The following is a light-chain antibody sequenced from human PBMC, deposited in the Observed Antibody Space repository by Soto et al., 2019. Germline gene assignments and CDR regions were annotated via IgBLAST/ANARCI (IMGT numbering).Light chain of an antibody. CDR2: TAS. V-gene: IGKV1-39*01. J-gene: IGKJ1*01. CDR3: QQTYSPLRT. CDR1: QSISTW. Sequence: DIQMTQSPSTLSASVGDRVTITCRASQSISTWLAWYQQKPGKVPKVLIYTASNLQSGVPSRFSGTRSGTDFTLIISDLQPEDFATYYCQQTYSPLRTFGQGTKVDIK.